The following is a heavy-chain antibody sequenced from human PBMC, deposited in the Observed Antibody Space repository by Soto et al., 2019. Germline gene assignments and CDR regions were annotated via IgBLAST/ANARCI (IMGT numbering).Heavy chain of an antibody. CDR2: IIPIFGTA. CDR1: GGTFSSYA. D-gene: IGHD6-19*01. J-gene: IGHJ5*02. CDR3: AREASGWKYNWFDP. V-gene: IGHV1-69*13. Sequence: SVKVSCKASGGTFSSYAISWVRQAPGQGLEWMGGIIPIFGTANYAQKFQGRVTITADESTSTAYMELSSLRSEDTAVYYCAREASGWKYNWFDPWGQGTLVTVSS.